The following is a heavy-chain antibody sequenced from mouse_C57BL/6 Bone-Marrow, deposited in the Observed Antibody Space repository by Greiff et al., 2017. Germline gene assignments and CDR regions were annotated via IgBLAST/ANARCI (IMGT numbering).Heavy chain of an antibody. Sequence: DVKLVESGGGLVKPGGSLKLSCAASGFTFSSYAMSWVRQTPEKRLEWVATISDGGSYTYYPANVKGRFTISRDNAKNNLYLQMSHLKSEETAMYYCARDRGEPYYAMDYWGQGTSVTVSS. CDR2: ISDGGSYT. CDR3: ARDRGEPYYAMDY. CDR1: GFTFSSYA. J-gene: IGHJ4*01. V-gene: IGHV5-4*01.